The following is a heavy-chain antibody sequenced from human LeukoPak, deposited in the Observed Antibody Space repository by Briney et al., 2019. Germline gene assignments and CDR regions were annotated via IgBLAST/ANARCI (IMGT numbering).Heavy chain of an antibody. Sequence: PGGSLRLSCAMSGLKFSSYGMHWVRQAPGKGLEWVAFIRYDGSNKYYADSVKGRFTISRDNSKNTLYLQMNSLRAEDTAVYYCARDREGVAAAGIDYWGQGTLVTVSS. J-gene: IGHJ4*02. CDR1: GLKFSSYG. D-gene: IGHD6-13*01. CDR3: ARDREGVAAAGIDY. CDR2: IRYDGSNK. V-gene: IGHV3-30*02.